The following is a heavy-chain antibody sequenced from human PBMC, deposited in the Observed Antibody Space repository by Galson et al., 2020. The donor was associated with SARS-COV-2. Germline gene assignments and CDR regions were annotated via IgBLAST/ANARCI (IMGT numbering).Heavy chain of an antibody. J-gene: IGHJ4*02. Sequence: GGSLRLSCAASGFTLNNYIMDWVRQAPGKGLEWVSSITSRDNYIYYADSVRGRFTISRDNAKNSMYLQLNSLRAEDTAVYYCARRWNTYYFDYWGQGSLVTVSS. CDR2: ITSRDNYI. CDR1: GFTLNNYI. D-gene: IGHD1-1*01. CDR3: ARRWNTYYFDY. V-gene: IGHV3-21*01.